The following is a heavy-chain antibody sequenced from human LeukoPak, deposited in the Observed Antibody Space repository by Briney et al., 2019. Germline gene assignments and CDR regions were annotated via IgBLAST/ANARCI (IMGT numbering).Heavy chain of an antibody. J-gene: IGHJ4*02. D-gene: IGHD5-18*01. CDR2: FDPEDSET. V-gene: IGHV1-24*01. CDR3: ATAPRGYSYGGTFDY. Sequence: ASVKVSCKVSGYTLTELSMHWVRQAPGKGLEWMGGFDPEDSETIYAQKFQGRVTMTEDTSTDTAYMELSSLRSEDTAVYYCATAPRGYSYGGTFDYWGQGTLVTVSS. CDR1: GYTLTELS.